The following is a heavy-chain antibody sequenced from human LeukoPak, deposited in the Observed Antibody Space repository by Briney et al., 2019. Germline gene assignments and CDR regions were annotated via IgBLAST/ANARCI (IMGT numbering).Heavy chain of an antibody. CDR2: ISSSSSYI. D-gene: IGHD6-19*01. J-gene: IGHJ4*02. CDR1: GFTFSSYS. CDR3: ARDLGAVAPDY. Sequence: GGSLRLSCAASGFTFSSYSMNWVRQAPGKGLEWVSSISSSSSYIYYADSVEGRFTISRDNAKNSLYLQMNSLRAEDTAVYYCARDLGAVAPDYWGQGTLVTVSS. V-gene: IGHV3-21*01.